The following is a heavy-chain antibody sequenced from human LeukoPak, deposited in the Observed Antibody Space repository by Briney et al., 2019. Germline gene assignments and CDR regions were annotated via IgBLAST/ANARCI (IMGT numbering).Heavy chain of an antibody. J-gene: IGHJ5*02. CDR2: IITDGINT. V-gene: IGHV3-74*01. Sequence: GGSLRLSCAASGFTLSNYWMHWVRQAPGKGLVWVSRIITDGINTSYADSVKGRFTISRDNAKNTLNLQMNSLRAEDTAVYYCARDLGQYYDTSDNWFDPWGQGTLVTVSS. D-gene: IGHD3-22*01. CDR1: GFTLSNYW. CDR3: ARDLGQYYDTSDNWFDP.